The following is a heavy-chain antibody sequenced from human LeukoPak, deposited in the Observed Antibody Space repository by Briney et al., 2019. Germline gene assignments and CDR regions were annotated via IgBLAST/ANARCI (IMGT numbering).Heavy chain of an antibody. CDR3: AKAPKRYCTSASCQGYFDY. Sequence: GGSLRLSCAASGFTFSSYGMHWVRQAPGKGLEWVGIVWYDGNHKYYVDSVKGRFTISRDNSKNTLYLQMDSLRAEDTAVDYCAKAPKRYCTSASCQGYFDYWGQGTLVTVPS. CDR1: GFTFSSYG. J-gene: IGHJ4*02. D-gene: IGHD2-2*01. V-gene: IGHV3-33*06. CDR2: VWYDGNHK.